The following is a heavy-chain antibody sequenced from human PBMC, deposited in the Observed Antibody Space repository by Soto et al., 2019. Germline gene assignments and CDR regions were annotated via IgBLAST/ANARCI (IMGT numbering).Heavy chain of an antibody. CDR2: IWYDGSNK. J-gene: IGHJ4*02. V-gene: IGHV3-33*01. CDR3: AIDQLYSSSWSDY. CDR1: GFTFSSYG. D-gene: IGHD6-13*01. Sequence: QVQLVESGGGVVQPGRSLRLSCAASGFTFSSYGMHWVRQAPGKGLEWVAVIWYDGSNKYYADSVKGRFTISRDNSENTLHLQINSLRAEDTAVYYCAIDQLYSSSWSDYWGQGTLVTVSS.